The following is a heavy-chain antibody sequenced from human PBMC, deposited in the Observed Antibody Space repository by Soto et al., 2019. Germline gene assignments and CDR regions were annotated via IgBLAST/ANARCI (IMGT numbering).Heavy chain of an antibody. CDR2: INPNSGGT. D-gene: IGHD5-12*01. CDR1: GYTFTGYS. CDR3: ARDLRGYMWYSGYDGLGYFDY. J-gene: IGHJ4*02. V-gene: IGHV1-2*04. Sequence: ASVKVSCKASGYTFTGYSMNWVRQAPGQGLEWMGWINPNSGGTNYAQKFQGWVTMTRDTSISTAYMELSRLRSDDTAVYYCARDLRGYMWYSGYDGLGYFDYWGQGTLVTVSS.